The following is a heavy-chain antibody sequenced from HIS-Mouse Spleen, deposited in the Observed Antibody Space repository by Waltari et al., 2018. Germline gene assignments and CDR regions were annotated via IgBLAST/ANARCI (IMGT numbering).Heavy chain of an antibody. CDR3: AREIPYSSSWYDWYFDL. V-gene: IGHV4-39*07. CDR1: GGSISSSIYY. Sequence: QLQLQESGPGLVKPSETLSLTFPVPGGSISSSIYYWGWIRQPPGKGLEWIGSIYYSGSTYYNPSLKSRVTISVDTSKNQFSLKLSSVTAADTAVYYCAREIPYSSSWYDWYFDLWGRGTLVTVSS. J-gene: IGHJ2*01. CDR2: IYYSGST. D-gene: IGHD6-13*01.